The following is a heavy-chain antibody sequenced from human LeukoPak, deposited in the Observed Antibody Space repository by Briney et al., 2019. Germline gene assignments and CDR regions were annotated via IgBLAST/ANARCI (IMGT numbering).Heavy chain of an antibody. CDR1: GFTFSNYY. Sequence: GGSLRLSCAASGFTFSNYYMSWIRQAPGKGLVWVSYISSRSSNKYYADSVKGRFTISRDNAKNSLYLQMSSLRAEDTAIYYCAREGWDLNALDIWGQGTMVTVSP. V-gene: IGHV3-11*04. CDR2: ISSRSSNK. J-gene: IGHJ3*02. CDR3: AREGWDLNALDI. D-gene: IGHD1-26*01.